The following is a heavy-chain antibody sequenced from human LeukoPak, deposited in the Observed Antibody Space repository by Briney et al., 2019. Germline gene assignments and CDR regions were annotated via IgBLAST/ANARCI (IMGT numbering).Heavy chain of an antibody. CDR2: ISSSSSYI. J-gene: IGHJ4*02. D-gene: IGHD3-10*01. Sequence: KPGGSLRLSCAASGFTFSSYSMNWVRQAPGKGLEWVSSISSSSSYIYYADSVKGRFTISRDNAKNSLYLQMNSLRAEDTALYYCAKDGGGPYYGSGSYWDYWGQGTLVTVSS. V-gene: IGHV3-21*04. CDR1: GFTFSSYS. CDR3: AKDGGGPYYGSGSYWDY.